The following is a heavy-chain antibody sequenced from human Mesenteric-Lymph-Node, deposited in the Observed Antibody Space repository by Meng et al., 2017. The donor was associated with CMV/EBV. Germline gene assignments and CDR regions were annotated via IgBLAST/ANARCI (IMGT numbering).Heavy chain of an antibody. Sequence: GGSLRLSCAASGFTFSSYAMHWVRQAPGKGLEWVAVISYDGSNKYYADSVKGRFTISRDNSKNTLYLQMNSLRAEDTAVYYCARTSGYDVPYWGQGTLVTVSS. D-gene: IGHD5-12*01. CDR1: GFTFSSYA. CDR3: ARTSGYDVPY. V-gene: IGHV3-30*04. J-gene: IGHJ4*02. CDR2: ISYDGSNK.